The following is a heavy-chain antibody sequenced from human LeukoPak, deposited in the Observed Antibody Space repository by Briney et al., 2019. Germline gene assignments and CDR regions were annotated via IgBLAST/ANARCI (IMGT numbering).Heavy chain of an antibody. J-gene: IGHJ6*03. D-gene: IGHD2-2*01. CDR3: ARVATDIVVVPAAIGGFGNYYYYYYMDV. CDR1: GYTFTGYH. V-gene: IGHV1-2*02. CDR2: INPNSGGT. Sequence: ASVKVSCKASGYTFTGYHMHWVRQAPGQGLEWMGWINPNSGGTNYAQKFQGRVTMTRDTSISTAYMELSRLRSDDTAVYYCARVATDIVVVPAAIGGFGNYYYYYYMDVWGKGTTVTVSS.